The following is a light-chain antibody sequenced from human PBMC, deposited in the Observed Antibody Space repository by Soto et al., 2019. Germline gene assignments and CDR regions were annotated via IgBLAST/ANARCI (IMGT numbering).Light chain of an antibody. Sequence: SYELTQPPSVSVAPGKTATITCGGNNIGSKSVHWYQEKSGQAPVLVIYNEIDRPSGIPERFAGSNSGNTATLTISRVEAGDAADYYCHVWDSDRDHPVFGGGTKLTVL. J-gene: IGLJ2*01. CDR3: HVWDSDRDHPV. CDR1: NIGSKS. CDR2: NEI. V-gene: IGLV3-21*01.